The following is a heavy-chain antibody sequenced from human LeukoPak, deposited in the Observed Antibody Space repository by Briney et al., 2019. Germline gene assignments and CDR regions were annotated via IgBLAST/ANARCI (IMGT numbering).Heavy chain of an antibody. CDR1: GDSVSSNSAA. V-gene: IGHV6-1*01. CDR3: ARGEGQPEDYYYYYMDV. J-gene: IGHJ6*03. D-gene: IGHD6-13*01. Sequence: SQTLSLTCAISGDSVSSNSAAWNWIRQSPSRGLEWLGRTYYRSKWYNDYAVSVRSRIIINPDTSKNQFSLQLNSVTPEDTAVYYCARGEGQPEDYYYYYMDVWGKGTTVTVPS. CDR2: TYYRSKWYN.